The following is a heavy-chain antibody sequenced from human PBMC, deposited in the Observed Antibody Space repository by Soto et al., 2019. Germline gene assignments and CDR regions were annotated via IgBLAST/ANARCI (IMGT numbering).Heavy chain of an antibody. CDR2: ISYDGSNK. Sequence: GGSLRLSCAASGFTFSSYGMHWVRQAPGKGLEWVAVISYDGSNKYYADSVKGRFTISRDNSKNTLYLQMNSLRAEDTAVYYCAKETARRGPFDYWGQGTLVTVSS. CDR1: GFTFSSYG. J-gene: IGHJ4*02. V-gene: IGHV3-30*18. D-gene: IGHD6-6*01. CDR3: AKETARRGPFDY.